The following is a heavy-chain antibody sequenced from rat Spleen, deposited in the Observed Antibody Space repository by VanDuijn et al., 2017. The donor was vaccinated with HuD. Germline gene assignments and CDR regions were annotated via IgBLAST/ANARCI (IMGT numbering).Heavy chain of an antibody. Sequence: EVQLVESDGGLVQPGRSLKLSCAASGFTFRNFDMAWVRQAPKKGLEWVATIRSDGGRNFYRDSVKGRFTISRDNAKSSLYLQMDSLRSGDTATYHCARAGYLRDWYFDFWGPGAMVTVSS. J-gene: IGHJ1*01. CDR2: IRSDGGRN. V-gene: IGHV5-29*01. CDR3: ARAGYLRDWYFDF. CDR1: GFTFRNFD. D-gene: IGHD2-2*01.